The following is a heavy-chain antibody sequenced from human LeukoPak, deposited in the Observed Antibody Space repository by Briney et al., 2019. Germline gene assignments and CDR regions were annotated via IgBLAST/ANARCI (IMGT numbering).Heavy chain of an antibody. CDR3: ARAVNSFYYYYYYMDV. CDR1: GYTFTSYG. CDR2: ISAYNGNT. D-gene: IGHD4-23*01. Sequence: ASVKVSCKASGYTFTSYGISWVRQAPGQGLEWMGWISAYNGNTNYAQKLQGRVTMTTDTSTSTAYMELRSLRSDDTAVYYRARAVNSFYYYYYYMDVWGKGTTVTVSS. V-gene: IGHV1-18*01. J-gene: IGHJ6*03.